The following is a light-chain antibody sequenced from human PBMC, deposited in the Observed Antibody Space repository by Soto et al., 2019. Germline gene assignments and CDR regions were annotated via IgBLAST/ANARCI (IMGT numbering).Light chain of an antibody. CDR2: EVT. Sequence: QSALTQPASVSGSPGQSITISCTGTSSDVGGYNYVSWYRQHPGKAPKLIISEVTNRPSGVSNRFSGSKSGNTASLTISGLQPEDEADYYCSSYTSTSTLFVFGTGTKLTVL. CDR3: SSYTSTSTLFV. CDR1: SSDVGGYNY. V-gene: IGLV2-14*01. J-gene: IGLJ1*01.